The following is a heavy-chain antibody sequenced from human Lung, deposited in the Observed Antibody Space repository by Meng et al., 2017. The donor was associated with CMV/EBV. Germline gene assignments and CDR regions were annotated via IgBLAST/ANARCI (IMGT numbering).Heavy chain of an antibody. CDR1: GFTFSSYS. Sequence: AGSXTLXCAASGFTFSSYSMKWVRQAPGKWLEWVSSISSSGTYIYYADSVKGRFTISRDNAQNSLYLQMNSLRAEDTAVYYCARDVSPRSSAYFAIYYFYALDVXGQGXTVTVSS. J-gene: IGHJ6*02. CDR3: ARDVSPRSSAYFAIYYFYALDV. D-gene: IGHD2-21*01. CDR2: ISSSGTYI. V-gene: IGHV3-21*01.